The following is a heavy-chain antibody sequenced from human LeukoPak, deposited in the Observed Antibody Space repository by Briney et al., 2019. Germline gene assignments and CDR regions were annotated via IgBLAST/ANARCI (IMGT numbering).Heavy chain of an antibody. CDR1: GFTFSSYS. CDR3: ASRFGDHQVDY. CDR2: ISTGSSPI. D-gene: IGHD3-10*01. V-gene: IGHV3-48*04. Sequence: GGSLRLSCAASGFTFSSYSMNWVRQAPGKGLEWVSYISTGSSPIYYADSVKGRFTISRDNAKNSLFLQMNSLRAEDTAVYYFASRFGDHQVDYWGQGTLVIVSA. J-gene: IGHJ4*02.